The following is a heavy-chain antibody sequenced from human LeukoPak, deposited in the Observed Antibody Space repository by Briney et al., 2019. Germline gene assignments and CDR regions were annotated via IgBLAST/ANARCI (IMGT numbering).Heavy chain of an antibody. D-gene: IGHD6-13*01. CDR1: GGSISRYY. J-gene: IGHJ4*02. CDR2: IDYSEST. Sequence: SETLSLTCTVSGGSISRYYWSWIRQSPVRGLEWIGYIDYSESTNYNPSLKSRVSISVDTSKNQFSLKLSSVTAADTAVYYCARGVRLSAAGTNFDSWGQGTLVTVSS. V-gene: IGHV4-59*01. CDR3: ARGVRLSAAGTNFDS.